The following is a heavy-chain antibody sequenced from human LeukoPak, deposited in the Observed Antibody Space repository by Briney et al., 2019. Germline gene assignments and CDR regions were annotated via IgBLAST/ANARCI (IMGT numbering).Heavy chain of an antibody. J-gene: IGHJ3*02. D-gene: IGHD1-26*01. CDR2: ISYDGSNK. Sequence: PGGSLRLSCAASGFTFSSYAMHWVRQAPGKGLEWVAVISYDGSNKYYADSVKGRFTISRDNSKNTLYPQMNSLRAEDTAVYYCARDSGSYVGHDAFDIWGQGTIVTVSS. CDR1: GFTFSSYA. CDR3: ARDSGSYVGHDAFDI. V-gene: IGHV3-30*04.